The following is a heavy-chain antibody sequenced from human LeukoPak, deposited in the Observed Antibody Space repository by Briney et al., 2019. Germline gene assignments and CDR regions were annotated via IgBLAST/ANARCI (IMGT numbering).Heavy chain of an antibody. D-gene: IGHD6-13*01. J-gene: IGHJ3*02. V-gene: IGHV3-30*02. CDR3: AQKSTGTFDI. CDR1: GLTFSGSA. Sequence: PGGSLRLSCAASGLTFSGSAMHWVRQAPGKGLEWVAYIQFDGIKKFYSDSVKGRFTISRDNSKNTLFLQMSSLTTEDTAVYYCAQKSTGTFDIWGQGTMVTVSP. CDR2: IQFDGIKK.